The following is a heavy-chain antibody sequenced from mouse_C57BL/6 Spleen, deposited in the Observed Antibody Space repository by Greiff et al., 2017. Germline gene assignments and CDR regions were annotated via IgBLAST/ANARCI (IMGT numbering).Heavy chain of an antibody. J-gene: IGHJ2*01. CDR2: IYPGDGDT. CDR3: ARAYYSNYGDY. D-gene: IGHD2-5*01. V-gene: IGHV1-82*01. CDR1: GYAFSSSW. Sequence: QVQLQQSGPELVKPGASVKISCKASGYAFSSSWMNWVKQRPGQGLEWIGRIYPGDGDTNYNGKFKGKATLTADKSSSTAYMQLSSLASEDSAVYFCARAYYSNYGDYWGQGTTLTVSS.